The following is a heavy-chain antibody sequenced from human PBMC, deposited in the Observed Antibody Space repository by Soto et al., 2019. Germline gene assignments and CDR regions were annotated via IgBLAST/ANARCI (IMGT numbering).Heavy chain of an antibody. Sequence: SSETLSLTCTVSGGSISSYYWSWIRQPPGKGLEWIGYIYYSGSTNYNPSLKSRVTISVDTSKNQLSLKLSSVTAADTAVYYCARATRGYYGSGSRLNWFDPWGQGTLVTVSS. CDR2: IYYSGST. CDR1: GGSISSYY. D-gene: IGHD3-10*01. CDR3: ARATRGYYGSGSRLNWFDP. V-gene: IGHV4-59*01. J-gene: IGHJ5*02.